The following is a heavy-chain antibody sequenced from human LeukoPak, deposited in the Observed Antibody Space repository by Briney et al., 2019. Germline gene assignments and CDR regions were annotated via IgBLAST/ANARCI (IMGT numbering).Heavy chain of an antibody. Sequence: SETLSLTCAVHGVSFSAYSWSWIRQSPGRGLEWIGEIIPGGGVIYNPSLKSRATISGDTSENQFSLGLTSVTAADTAVYYCARIRCGHTDVVCYNYWGLGTLVTVSS. CDR2: IIPGGGV. J-gene: IGHJ4*02. V-gene: IGHV4-34*12. D-gene: IGHD2-21*01. CDR1: GVSFSAYS. CDR3: ARIRCGHTDVVCYNY.